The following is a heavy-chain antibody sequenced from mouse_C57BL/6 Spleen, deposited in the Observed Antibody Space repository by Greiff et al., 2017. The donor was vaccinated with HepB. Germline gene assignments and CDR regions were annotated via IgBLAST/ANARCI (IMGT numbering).Heavy chain of an antibody. V-gene: IGHV1-64*01. CDR1: GYTFTSYW. Sequence: VQLQQPGAELVKPGASVKLSCKASGYTFTSYWMHWVKQRPGQGLEWIGMIHPNSGSTNYNEKFKSKATLTVDKSSSTAYMQLSSLTSEDSAVYYCARSSDYDGLYYYAMDYWGQGTSVTVSS. CDR3: ARSSDYDGLYYYAMDY. CDR2: IHPNSGST. J-gene: IGHJ4*01. D-gene: IGHD2-4*01.